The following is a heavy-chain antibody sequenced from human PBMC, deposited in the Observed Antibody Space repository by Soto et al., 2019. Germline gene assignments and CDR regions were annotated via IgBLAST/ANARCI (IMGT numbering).Heavy chain of an antibody. J-gene: IGHJ4*02. V-gene: IGHV1-46*01. CDR3: ARVSEYYDSSGYQKDPFDY. Sequence: ASVKVSCKASGYTFTSYYMHWVQQAPGQGLEWMGIINPSGGSTSYAQKFQGRVTMTRDTSTSTVYMELSSLRSEDTAVYYCARVSEYYDSSGYQKDPFDYWGQGTLVTVSS. CDR1: GYTFTSYY. CDR2: INPSGGST. D-gene: IGHD3-22*01.